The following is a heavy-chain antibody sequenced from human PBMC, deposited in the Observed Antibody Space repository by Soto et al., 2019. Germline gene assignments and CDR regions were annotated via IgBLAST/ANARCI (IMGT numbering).Heavy chain of an antibody. J-gene: IGHJ3*02. CDR2: INPSGGST. CDR3: ARESPLRNDVFFDAFDI. CDR1: GYTFTSYY. V-gene: IGHV1-46*01. D-gene: IGHD1-1*01. Sequence: GASVKVSCKASGYTFTSYYMHWVRQAPGQGLEWMGIINPSGGSTSYAQKFQGRVTMTRDTSTSTVYIELSSLRSEDTAVYYCARESPLRNDVFFDAFDIWGQGTMVTVSS.